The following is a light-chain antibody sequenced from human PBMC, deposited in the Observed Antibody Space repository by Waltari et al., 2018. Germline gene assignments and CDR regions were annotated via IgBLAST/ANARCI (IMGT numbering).Light chain of an antibody. J-gene: IGKJ2*01. CDR1: QSVSYSSDNKNC. V-gene: IGKV4-1*01. CDR2: GAS. Sequence: DIVMTQSPDSLPVSLGERATFNCKSSQSVSYSSDNKNCLAWYQQKPGQPPRLLIYGASTRESGVPDRFSGSWSGTDFSLTISSLQAEDAAVYYCHQYCSMPYTFGQGTKLEIK. CDR3: HQYCSMPYT.